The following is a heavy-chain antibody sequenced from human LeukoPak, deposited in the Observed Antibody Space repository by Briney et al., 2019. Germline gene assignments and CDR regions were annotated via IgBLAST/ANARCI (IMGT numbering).Heavy chain of an antibody. V-gene: IGHV1-69*13. D-gene: IGHD3-22*01. Sequence: SVNVSCQASGGTFRSYAISWVRQAPAQGLEWMGGIIPIFGTANYAQKFQGRVTITADESTSSAYMELSSLRSEDTAVYYCARDLRQGDSSGYYYARSNWFDPWGQGTLVTVSS. CDR1: GGTFRSYA. J-gene: IGHJ5*02. CDR2: IIPIFGTA. CDR3: ARDLRQGDSSGYYYARSNWFDP.